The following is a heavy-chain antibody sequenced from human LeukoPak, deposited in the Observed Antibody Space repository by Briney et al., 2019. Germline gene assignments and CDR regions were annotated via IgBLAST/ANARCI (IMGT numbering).Heavy chain of an antibody. CDR1: GFTFSSYA. Sequence: GGSLRLSCAASGFTFSSYAMHWVRQAPGKGLEWVAVISYDGSNKYYADSVKHRFTISRDNSKNTLYLQMNSLRAEDTAIYYCAKAVGSSGYFSRDAFDIWGQGTMVTVSS. J-gene: IGHJ3*02. V-gene: IGHV3-30-3*01. CDR3: AKAVGSSGYFSRDAFDI. D-gene: IGHD3-22*01. CDR2: ISYDGSNK.